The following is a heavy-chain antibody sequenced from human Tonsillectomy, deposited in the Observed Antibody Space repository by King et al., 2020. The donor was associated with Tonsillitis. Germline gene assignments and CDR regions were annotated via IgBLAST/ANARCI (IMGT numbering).Heavy chain of an antibody. Sequence: QLQESGPGLVKPSETLSLTCAVSGNSINSGYYWGWIRQPPGKGLEWIGSIYHSGSTYYNPSLKSRVTISVDTSKNQFSLRLSSVTAADTAGYYCAQSGLYSGYDLGEYYFDYWGQGTLVTVSS. J-gene: IGHJ4*02. CDR3: AQSGLYSGYDLGEYYFDY. D-gene: IGHD5-12*01. CDR2: IYHSGST. CDR1: GNSINSGYY. V-gene: IGHV4-38-2*01.